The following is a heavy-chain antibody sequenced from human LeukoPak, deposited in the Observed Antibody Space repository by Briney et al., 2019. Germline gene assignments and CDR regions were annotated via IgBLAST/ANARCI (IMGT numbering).Heavy chain of an antibody. CDR1: GYTFTGYY. CDR2: INPNSGGT. V-gene: IGHV1-2*02. Sequence: ASVKVSCKASGYTFTGYYMHWVRQAPGQGLEWMGWINPNSGGTNYAQKFQCRVTMTRDTSISTAYMELSRLRSDDTAVYYCAVLQLERLDNWFDPWGQGTLVTVSS. D-gene: IGHD1-1*01. CDR3: AVLQLERLDNWFDP. J-gene: IGHJ5*02.